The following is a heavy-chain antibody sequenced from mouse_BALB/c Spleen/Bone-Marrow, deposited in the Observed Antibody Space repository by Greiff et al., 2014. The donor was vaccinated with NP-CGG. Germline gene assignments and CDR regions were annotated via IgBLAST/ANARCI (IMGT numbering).Heavy chain of an antibody. J-gene: IGHJ4*01. CDR3: ARSGKVRNAMDY. CDR2: ISGYFGDA. Sequence: QVQLQPSGAKLVRPGVSVKISCQGSGYTFPDHAMPWVKRSHAKSLEWIGLISGYFGDAIYNQKFKGKATMTVDKSSSTAYMELARLTSEDSAIYYCARSGKVRNAMDYWGQGTSVTVSS. V-gene: IGHV1S137*01. CDR1: GYTFPDHA. D-gene: IGHD2-14*01.